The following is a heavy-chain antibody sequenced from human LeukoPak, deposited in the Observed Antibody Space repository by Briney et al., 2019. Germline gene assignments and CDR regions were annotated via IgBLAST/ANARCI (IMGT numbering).Heavy chain of an antibody. V-gene: IGHV3-48*01. CDR3: ARDLTSAYWSPGGYYYYMDV. CDR1: GFSFSGYS. D-gene: IGHD3-16*01. J-gene: IGHJ6*03. Sequence: GGSLRLSCVASGFSFSGYSMNWVRQSPGKGLEWISYITSRSAFTYFADSVKGRFTISRDDAKNSVYLHLNSLRVDDTAVYYCARDLTSAYWSPGGYYYYMDVWGKGTAVTVSS. CDR2: ITSRSAFT.